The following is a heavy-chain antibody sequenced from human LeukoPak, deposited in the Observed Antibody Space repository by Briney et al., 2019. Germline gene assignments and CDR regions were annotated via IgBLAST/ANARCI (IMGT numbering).Heavy chain of an antibody. D-gene: IGHD2-2*01. J-gene: IGHJ4*02. CDR2: ISSGSGSI. Sequence: GGSLRLSCAASGFTFSSYSMNWVRQAPGKGLEWVSYISSGSGSIYYADSVKGLFTISRDNAKNSVFLQMNSLRAEDTAVYYCARLPAYCSSTSCYYDYWGQGTLVTVSS. CDR3: ARLPAYCSSTSCYYDY. CDR1: GFTFSSYS. V-gene: IGHV3-48*04.